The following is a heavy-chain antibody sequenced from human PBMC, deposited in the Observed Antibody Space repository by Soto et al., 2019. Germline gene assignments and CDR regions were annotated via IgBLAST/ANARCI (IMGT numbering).Heavy chain of an antibody. J-gene: IGHJ2*01. V-gene: IGHV3-11*06. CDR1: GFTFSDYY. CDR2: ISSSSSYT. Sequence: QVQLVESGGGLVKPGGSLRLSCAASGFTFSDYYMSWIRQAPGKGLEWVSYISSSSSYTNYADSVKGRFTISRDNAKNSLYLQMNSLRAEDTAVYYCARGRRDGDYPSYWYFDLWGRGTLVTVSS. D-gene: IGHD4-17*01. CDR3: ARGRRDGDYPSYWYFDL.